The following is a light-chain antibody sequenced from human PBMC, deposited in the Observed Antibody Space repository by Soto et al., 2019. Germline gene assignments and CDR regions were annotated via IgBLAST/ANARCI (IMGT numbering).Light chain of an antibody. CDR2: GAS. Sequence: DIQLTQSPFFLSASVGDRVTISCRASQAIYSYLAWYQQKPGKAPKLLIFGASKLQSGVPSRFSGSGSGTESTLTISSLQPEDFATYYCQQLNSHPRTFGQGTKLEIK. CDR1: QAIYSY. CDR3: QQLNSHPRT. J-gene: IGKJ2*01. V-gene: IGKV1-9*01.